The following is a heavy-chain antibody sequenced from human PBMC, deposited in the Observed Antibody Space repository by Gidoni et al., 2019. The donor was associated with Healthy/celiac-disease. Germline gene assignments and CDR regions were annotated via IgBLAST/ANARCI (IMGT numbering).Heavy chain of an antibody. D-gene: IGHD3-10*01. Sequence: QVQLQESGPGMVKPSETLSLTCTVSGGSVSSGSYYWSWIRQPPGKGLEWIGYIYYSGSTNYNPSLKSRVTISVDTSKNQFSLKRSSVTAADTAVYYCARGVSLWWFGELPKPYYFDYWGQGTLVTVSS. V-gene: IGHV4-61*01. CDR1: GGSVSSGSYY. J-gene: IGHJ4*02. CDR2: IYYSGST. CDR3: ARGVSLWWFGELPKPYYFDY.